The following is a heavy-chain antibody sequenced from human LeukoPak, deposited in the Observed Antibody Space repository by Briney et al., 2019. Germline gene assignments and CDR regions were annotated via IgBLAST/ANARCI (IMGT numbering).Heavy chain of an antibody. CDR1: GGSISGSSYY. J-gene: IGHJ4*02. CDR3: ARSTFNVLTGWAADYFDQ. D-gene: IGHD3-9*01. Sequence: SETLSLTCTVSGGSISGSSYYWGWIRRSPGTGLEWIGCIYYDGRTYYKPSLKSRATISVDTSKTQFSLELSSVTAADTAEYYCARSTFNVLTGWAADYFDQWGRGALVIVSS. CDR2: IYYDGRT. V-gene: IGHV4-39*07.